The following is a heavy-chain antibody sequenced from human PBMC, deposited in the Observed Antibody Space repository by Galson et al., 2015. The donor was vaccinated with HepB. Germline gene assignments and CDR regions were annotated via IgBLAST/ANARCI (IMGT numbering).Heavy chain of an antibody. CDR2: INPTDSDV. J-gene: IGHJ3*02. V-gene: IGHV5-51*01. CDR3: ARSAEYCDRDCNPHAFDI. D-gene: IGHD2-21*02. CDR1: GYSFTNYW. Sequence: QSGAEVKKPGEDLWISCKGSGYSFTNYWIGWVRQMPGKGLEWMGIINPTDSDVRYSPSFQGQVAISVDKSINTASLQLGRLKASDTGMYFCARSAEYCDRDCNPHAFDIWGQWTIVTVPS.